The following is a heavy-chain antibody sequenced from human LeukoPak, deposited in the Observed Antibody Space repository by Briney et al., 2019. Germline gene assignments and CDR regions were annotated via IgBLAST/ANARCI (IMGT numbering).Heavy chain of an antibody. CDR3: ARDASDTMIGDY. CDR1: GFTFSSYG. V-gene: IGHV3-33*01. Sequence: GGSLRLSCAASGFTFSSYGMHWIRQAPGKGLEWVAVIWYDGSNKYYADSVKGRFTISRDNSKNTLYLQMNSLRAEDTAVYYCARDASDTMIGDYWGQGALVTVSS. D-gene: IGHD3-22*01. J-gene: IGHJ4*02. CDR2: IWYDGSNK.